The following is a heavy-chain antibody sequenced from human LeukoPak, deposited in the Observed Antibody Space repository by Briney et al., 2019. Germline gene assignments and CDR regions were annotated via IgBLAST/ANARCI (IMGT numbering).Heavy chain of an antibody. V-gene: IGHV4-30-4*08. D-gene: IGHD2-2*01. J-gene: IGHJ6*02. CDR1: GFTFSSSA. Sequence: LRLSCAASGFTFSSSAMSWIRQPPGKGLEWIGYIYYSGSTYYNPSLKSRVTISVDTSKNQFSLKLSSVTAADTAVYYCARDCSSTSCSGIGMDVWGQGTTVTVSS. CDR3: ARDCSSTSCSGIGMDV. CDR2: IYYSGST.